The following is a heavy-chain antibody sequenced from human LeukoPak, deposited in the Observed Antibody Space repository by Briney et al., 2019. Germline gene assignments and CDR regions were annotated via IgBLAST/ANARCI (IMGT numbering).Heavy chain of an antibody. V-gene: IGHV3-23*01. J-gene: IGHJ4*02. Sequence: GGSLRLSCVASGCGFTTHDMSWGRQAPGKWPEWVSSISGSGTGTYYTDSVKGRFTISRDTSKNTLYMQMNNLRVEDTAVYYCVKGYHFDWWGQGTLVTVSS. D-gene: IGHD1-26*01. CDR2: ISGSGTGT. CDR1: GCGFTTHD. CDR3: VKGYHFDW.